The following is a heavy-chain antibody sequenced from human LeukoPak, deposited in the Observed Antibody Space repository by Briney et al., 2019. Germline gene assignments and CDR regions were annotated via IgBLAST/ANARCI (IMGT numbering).Heavy chain of an antibody. CDR1: GFTVSGNY. V-gene: IGHV3-66*01. CDR3: ARNLFDYSMDV. Sequence: TGGSLRLSCAASGFTVSGNYMSWVRQAPGKGLEWLSVIYSGGSTYYANSVKGRFTISRDNSKNTLYLQMNSLRADDTAVYYCARNLFDYSMDVWGQGTTVTVSS. J-gene: IGHJ6*02. CDR2: IYSGGST.